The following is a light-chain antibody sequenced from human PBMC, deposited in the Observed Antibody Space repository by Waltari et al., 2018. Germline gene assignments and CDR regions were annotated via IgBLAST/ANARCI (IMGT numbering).Light chain of an antibody. CDR3: QQYNSYEWT. Sequence: DIQMTQFPSTLSASVGARRTITRRASQSINSWLAWYQQKPGKAPKLLIYKASSLESGVPSRFSGSGSGTEFTLTISSLQPDDFATYYCQQYNSYEWTFGQGTKVAIK. CDR1: QSINSW. CDR2: KAS. V-gene: IGKV1-5*03. J-gene: IGKJ1*01.